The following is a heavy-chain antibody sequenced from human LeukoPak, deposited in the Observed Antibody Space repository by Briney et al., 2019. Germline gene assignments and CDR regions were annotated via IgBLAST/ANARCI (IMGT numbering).Heavy chain of an antibody. CDR2: INPNSGGT. V-gene: IGHV1-2*02. CDR3: AREEVIAAAGPTLDY. D-gene: IGHD6-13*01. CDR1: GYTFTDYY. Sequence: ASVKVSCKASGYTFTDYYMNWVRQAPGQGLGWMGWINPNSGGTNYAQKFQGRVTMTRDTSISTAYMELSRLRSDDTAVFYCAREEVIAAAGPTLDYWGQGALVTVSS. J-gene: IGHJ4*02.